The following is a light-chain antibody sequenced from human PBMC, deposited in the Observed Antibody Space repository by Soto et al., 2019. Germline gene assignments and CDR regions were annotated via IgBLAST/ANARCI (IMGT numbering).Light chain of an antibody. CDR1: QSVNRNF. CDR2: GAS. Sequence: EIVLTQSPGTLSLSPGERATLSCRASQSVNRNFLAWFQHKPGQAPRLLIYGASSRATGIPDRFSGSGSGTDFTLTISRLEPEDFAMYFCQQYDSTPWTFGQGTKVEIK. J-gene: IGKJ1*01. V-gene: IGKV3-20*01. CDR3: QQYDSTPWT.